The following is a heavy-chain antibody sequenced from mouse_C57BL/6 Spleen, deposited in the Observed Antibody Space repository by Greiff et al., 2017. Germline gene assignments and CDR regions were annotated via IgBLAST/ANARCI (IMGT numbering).Heavy chain of an antibody. D-gene: IGHD2-4*01. CDR3: AREGLRPDWDFDV. CDR2: IYPRSGNT. J-gene: IGHJ1*03. V-gene: IGHV1-81*01. CDR1: GYTFTSYG. Sequence: QVQLQQSGAELARPGASVKLSCKASGYTFTSYGISWVKQRTGQGLEWIGEIYPRSGNTYYNEKFKGKATLTADKSSSTAYMELRSLTSEDSAVYFCAREGLRPDWDFDVWGTGTTVTVSS.